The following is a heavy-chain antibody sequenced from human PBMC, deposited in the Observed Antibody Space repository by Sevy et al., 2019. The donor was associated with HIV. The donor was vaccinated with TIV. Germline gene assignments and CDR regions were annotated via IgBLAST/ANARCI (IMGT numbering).Heavy chain of an antibody. CDR2: INTNTRNP. J-gene: IGHJ4*02. CDR1: GYSFKTYA. V-gene: IGHV7-4-1*02. D-gene: IGHD2-8*01. CDR3: ARVVYSTSAGLRYFDY. Sequence: DAVKVSCKTSGYSFKTYAINWVGPAPGQGLEWMGWINTNTRNPTYAQGFTGRFVFSLDTSDSPAYLQISSLQSEDTAVYYCARVVYSTSAGLRYFDYWGQGTTVLVSS.